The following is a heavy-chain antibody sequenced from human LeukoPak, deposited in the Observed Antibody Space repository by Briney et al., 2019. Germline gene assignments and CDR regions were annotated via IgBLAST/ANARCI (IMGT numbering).Heavy chain of an antibody. V-gene: IGHV3-23*01. D-gene: IGHD3-9*01. CDR1: GFTFSTYA. CDR2: ISGSGGGT. J-gene: IGHJ4*02. Sequence: PGGSLRLSCAASGFTFSTYAMSWARQAPGKGLGWVSAISGSGGGTFYANSLKGRFTISRDNSRDTLYLQMNSLRAADTAVYYCAKSLTGYFRGFDCWGQGTLVTVSS. CDR3: AKSLTGYFRGFDC.